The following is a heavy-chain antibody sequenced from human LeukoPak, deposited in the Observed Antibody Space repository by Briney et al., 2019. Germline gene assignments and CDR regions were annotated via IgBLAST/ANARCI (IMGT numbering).Heavy chain of an antibody. D-gene: IGHD5-12*01. CDR2: ISYDGSNK. CDR1: GFTFSSYA. Sequence: HAGRSLRLSCAASGFTFSSYAMHWVRQAPGKGLEWVAVISYDGSNKYYADSVKGRFTISRDNSKNTLYLQMNSLRAEDTAVYYCARDLTYSGYDDNFDYWGQGTLVTVSS. J-gene: IGHJ4*02. CDR3: ARDLTYSGYDDNFDY. V-gene: IGHV3-30-3*01.